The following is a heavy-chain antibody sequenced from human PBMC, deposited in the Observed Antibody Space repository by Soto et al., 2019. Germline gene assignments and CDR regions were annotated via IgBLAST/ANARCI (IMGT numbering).Heavy chain of an antibody. D-gene: IGHD2-15*01. CDR1: GYTFTRHY. CDR2: ITPGGTPT. V-gene: IGHV1-46*01. Sequence: QVQLVQSGAEVKKAGASVKISCKAFGYTFTRHYIHWVRQAPGQGPEWMGGITPGGTPTTFAQKFQGRVPMTRDTSTRTVYMELISLRSEDTAVYYCARVRLSEYSSDGFDIWGQGTMVTVSS. CDR3: ARVRLSEYSSDGFDI. J-gene: IGHJ3*02.